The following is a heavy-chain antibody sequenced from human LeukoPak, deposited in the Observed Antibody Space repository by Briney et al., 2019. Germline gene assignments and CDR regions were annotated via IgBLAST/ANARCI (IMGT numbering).Heavy chain of an antibody. CDR1: GYSFTDYY. D-gene: IGHD2-21*01. V-gene: IGHV1-2*02. J-gene: IGHJ5*02. Sequence: ASVKVSCKTSGYSFTDYYMHWVRQAPGQGLEWMGWINPNSGGTSSAQKFQGRVAMTRDTSITTVYMEVSWLTSDDTAIYYCARADRLDGGPYLIGPWGQGALVTVSS. CDR3: ARADRLDGGPYLIGP. CDR2: INPNSGGT.